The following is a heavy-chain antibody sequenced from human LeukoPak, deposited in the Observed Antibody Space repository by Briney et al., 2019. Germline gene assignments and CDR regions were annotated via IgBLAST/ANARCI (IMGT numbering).Heavy chain of an antibody. CDR2: ISASGANT. CDR1: GFTFNNYA. CDR3: AKGRALEVVAAFNY. Sequence: PGGSLRLSCAASGFTFNNYALGWVRQAPGKGLEWVSAISASGANTYYADSVEGRFTISRDYSKNTLYLQMNSLRAGDTAVYYCAKGRALEVVAAFNYWGQGTVVTVSS. J-gene: IGHJ4*02. D-gene: IGHD2-15*01. V-gene: IGHV3-23*01.